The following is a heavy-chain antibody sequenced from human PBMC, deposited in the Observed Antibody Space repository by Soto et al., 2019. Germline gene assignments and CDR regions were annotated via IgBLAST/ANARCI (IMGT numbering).Heavy chain of an antibody. Sequence: ASVKVSCKASGYTFTSYGISWVRQAPGQGLEWMGWISAYNGNTNYAQKLQGRVTMTTDTSTSTAYMELRSLRSDDTAVYYCARDLLRHSSGWYSPDYWGQGXLVTV. D-gene: IGHD6-19*01. CDR2: ISAYNGNT. CDR1: GYTFTSYG. CDR3: ARDLLRHSSGWYSPDY. J-gene: IGHJ4*02. V-gene: IGHV1-18*01.